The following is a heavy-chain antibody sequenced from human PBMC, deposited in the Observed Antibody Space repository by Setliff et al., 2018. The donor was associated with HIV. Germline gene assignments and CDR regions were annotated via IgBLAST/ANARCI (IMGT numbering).Heavy chain of an antibody. J-gene: IGHJ6*02. Sequence: QPGGSLRLSCAASGFPVSNNYVSWVRQAPGKGLEWVSIMYADAKTYYADSVKGRFIISRDNSRNTLYLQMNRLRPEDTALYYCATVGFSRTYYATPYFYGLDVWGPGTTVTVSS. V-gene: IGHV3-66*01. D-gene: IGHD1-26*01. CDR2: MYADAKT. CDR1: GFPVSNNY. CDR3: ATVGFSRTYYATPYFYGLDV.